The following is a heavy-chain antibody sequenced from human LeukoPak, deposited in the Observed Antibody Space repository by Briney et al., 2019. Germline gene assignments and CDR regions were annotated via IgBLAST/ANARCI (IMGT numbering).Heavy chain of an antibody. D-gene: IGHD1-14*01. CDR1: GFTFGSYA. Sequence: GGSLRLPCAASGFTFGSYAMYWVRQAPGKGLELVANIKQDGSEKYYVDSVKGRFTISRDNAKNSLYLQMNSLRAEDTAVYYCARNQRRLDYWGQGTLVTVSS. CDR3: ARNQRRLDY. J-gene: IGHJ4*02. V-gene: IGHV3-7*01. CDR2: IKQDGSEK.